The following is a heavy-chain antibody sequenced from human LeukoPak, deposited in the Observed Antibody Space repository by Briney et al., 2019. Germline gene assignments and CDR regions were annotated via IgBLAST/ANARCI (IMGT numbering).Heavy chain of an antibody. D-gene: IGHD5-12*01. Sequence: GGSLRLSCAASGVTFRSYGMHWVRQALGKGLEWVALISSDGNDKLYGESVRGRFAVSRDDSKSTLYLQMNSLRAEDTAVYYCTTKVIRGNSGDDYDDWGQGTLVTVSS. V-gene: IGHV3-30*03. CDR1: GVTFRSYG. J-gene: IGHJ4*02. CDR3: TTKVIRGNSGDDYDD. CDR2: ISSDGNDK.